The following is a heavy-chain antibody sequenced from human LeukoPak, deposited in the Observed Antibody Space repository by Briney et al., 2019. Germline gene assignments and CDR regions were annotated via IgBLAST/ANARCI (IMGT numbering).Heavy chain of an antibody. Sequence: HWASVKVSCKASGGTFSSYAISWVRQAPGQGLEWMGGIIPIFGTANFAQKFQGRVTITADESTSTAYMELSSLRSEDTAVYYCARGRGILTGGDAFDIWGQGTMVTVSS. D-gene: IGHD3-9*01. J-gene: IGHJ3*02. CDR3: ARGRGILTGGDAFDI. CDR1: GGTFSSYA. V-gene: IGHV1-69*13. CDR2: IIPIFGTA.